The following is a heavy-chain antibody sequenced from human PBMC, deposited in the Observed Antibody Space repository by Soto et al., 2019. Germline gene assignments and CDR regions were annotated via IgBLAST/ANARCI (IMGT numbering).Heavy chain of an antibody. V-gene: IGHV3-30*18. Sequence: QVQLVESGGGVVQPGRSLRLSCAASGFTFSSYGMHWVRQAPGKGLEWVAVIAYDGSNKYYAHSVKSRFTICRDNSKNARYLQMNSLSAKDTAVYYRVKGTGSGYYHYFDYWGQGTLVTLSS. CDR1: GFTFSSYG. CDR2: IAYDGSNK. D-gene: IGHD3-22*01. CDR3: VKGTGSGYYHYFDY. J-gene: IGHJ4*02.